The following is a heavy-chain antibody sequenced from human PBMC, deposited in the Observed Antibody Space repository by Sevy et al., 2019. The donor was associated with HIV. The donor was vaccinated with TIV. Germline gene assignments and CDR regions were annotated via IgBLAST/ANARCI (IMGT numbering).Heavy chain of an antibody. V-gene: IGHV1-69*13. CDR3: ATKAVSIAVAELDY. CDR1: GGTFSSYA. Sequence: ASVKVSCKASGGTFSSYAISWVRQAPGQGLEWMGGIIPIFGTANYSQKFQGRVTITADESTSTAYMELSSLRSEDTAVYYSATKAVSIAVAELDYWGQGTLVTVSS. J-gene: IGHJ4*02. D-gene: IGHD6-19*01. CDR2: IIPIFGTA.